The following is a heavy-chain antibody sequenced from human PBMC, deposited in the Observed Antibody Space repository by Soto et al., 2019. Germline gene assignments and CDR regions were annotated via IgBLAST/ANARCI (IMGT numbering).Heavy chain of an antibody. Sequence: WGSLRLSCSASGFTFSSYAMHWVRQAPGKGLEYVSAISSNGGSTYYADSVKGRFTISRDNSKNTLYLQMSSLRAEDTAVYYCVKDRESIRDRPYDYGDYLLGAYFDYWGQGTLVTVSS. CDR3: VKDRESIRDRPYDYGDYLLGAYFDY. CDR2: ISSNGGST. J-gene: IGHJ4*02. V-gene: IGHV3-64D*08. D-gene: IGHD4-17*01. CDR1: GFTFSSYA.